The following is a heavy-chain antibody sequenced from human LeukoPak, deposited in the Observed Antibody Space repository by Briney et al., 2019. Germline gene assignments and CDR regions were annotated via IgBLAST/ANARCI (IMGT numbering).Heavy chain of an antibody. V-gene: IGHV1-2*02. J-gene: IGHJ4*02. D-gene: IGHD3-16*01. CDR2: INPNSGGT. CDR3: ASGSLASYFDH. Sequence: ASVKVCCKASGYSFTNYYLHWVRQAPGQGLEWMGWINPNSGGTKYVQKFQGRVTMTRDTSISTAYMELSRLRSDDTAVYYCASGSLASYFDHWGQGTLVTVSS. CDR1: GYSFTNYY.